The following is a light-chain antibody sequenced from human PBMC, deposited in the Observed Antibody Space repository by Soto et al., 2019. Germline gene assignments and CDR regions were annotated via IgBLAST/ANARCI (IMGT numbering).Light chain of an antibody. J-gene: IGLJ2*01. CDR3: ATWDDDLYTPI. V-gene: IGLV1-47*02. Sequence: QSVVTQAPSVSGTPGQRVTISCSGSSSNIESNWVYWYQQLPGTAPKLLIYNNNQRPSGVPDRFSGSKSGTSASLAITALRSDDEADYYCATWDDDLYTPIIGGGTKLTVL. CDR1: SSNIESNW. CDR2: NNN.